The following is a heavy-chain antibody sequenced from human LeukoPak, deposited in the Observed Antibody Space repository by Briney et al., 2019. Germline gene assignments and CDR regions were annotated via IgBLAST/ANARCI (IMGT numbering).Heavy chain of an antibody. CDR3: ARDRFVGPYNRFDP. V-gene: IGHV7-4-1*01. CDR2: SNTNTGNP. D-gene: IGHD3-10*01. Sequence: ASVKVSCKASGYTFTSYAMNWVRQAPGQGLEWMGWSNTNTGNPTYAQGFTGRFVFSLDTSASTAYLQIRSLKAEDTAVYYCARDRFVGPYNRFDPWGQGTLVTVSS. J-gene: IGHJ5*02. CDR1: GYTFTSYA.